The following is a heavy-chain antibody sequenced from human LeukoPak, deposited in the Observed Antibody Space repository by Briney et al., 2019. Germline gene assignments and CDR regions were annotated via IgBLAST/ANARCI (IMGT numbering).Heavy chain of an antibody. D-gene: IGHD3-3*01. J-gene: IGHJ6*02. V-gene: IGHV3-21*01. Sequence: GGSLRLSCAASGFTFSSYSMNWVRQAPGKGLEWVSSISSSSSYIYYADSVKGRFTISRDNAKNSLYLQMNSLRAEDTAVYYCARVGEGDFWSGYCPTRGDGMDVWGQGTTVTVSS. CDR2: ISSSSSYI. CDR3: ARVGEGDFWSGYCPTRGDGMDV. CDR1: GFTFSSYS.